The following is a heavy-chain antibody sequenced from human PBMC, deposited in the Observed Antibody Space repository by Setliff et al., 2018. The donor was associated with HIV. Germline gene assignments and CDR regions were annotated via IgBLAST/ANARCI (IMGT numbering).Heavy chain of an antibody. CDR3: IRRRRAPGTGDLESY. CDR1: VYSFTNYW. J-gene: IGHJ4*02. CDR2: IYPGDSDT. V-gene: IGHV5-51*01. D-gene: IGHD7-27*01. Sequence: GESLKISCQASVYSFTNYWIGWVRQMPGKGLEWMGVIYPGDSDTRYSPSFQGQVTISADRSITTAYLKWSSLKVSDTAMYYCIRRRRAPGTGDLESYWGQGTLVTVSS.